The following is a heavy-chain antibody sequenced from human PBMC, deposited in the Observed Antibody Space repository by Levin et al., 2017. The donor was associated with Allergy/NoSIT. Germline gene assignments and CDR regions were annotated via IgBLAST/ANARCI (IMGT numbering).Heavy chain of an antibody. V-gene: IGHV4-34*01. CDR1: GGSFRSFY. CDR3: TRRGAYSKSWFDP. CDR2: VHHSGYT. J-gene: IGHJ5*02. D-gene: IGHD4-11*01. Sequence: SETLSLTCGVYGGSFRSFYWNWIRQSPGKGLEWIGEVHHSGYTDYNPSLKSRVTISIDTSKNQVSLTLNPVTAADTAVYYCTRRGAYSKSWFDPWGQGSLVTVSS.